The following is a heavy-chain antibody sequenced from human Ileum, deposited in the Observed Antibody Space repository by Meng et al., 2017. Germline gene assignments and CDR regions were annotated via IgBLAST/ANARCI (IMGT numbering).Heavy chain of an antibody. CDR3: ASGSGSLDY. CDR1: GGSVSSNIAA. Sequence: QVQPQQSGPGLVKPSQTPSLTCAVSGGSVSSNIAAWNWIRQSPLRGLEWLGRTYYRSKWYSEYAVSVKSRISITPDTSKNQFSLQMNSVTPEDTAVYYCASGSGSLDYWGPGTLVTVSS. J-gene: IGHJ4*02. D-gene: IGHD3-3*01. CDR2: TYYRSKWYS. V-gene: IGHV6-1*01.